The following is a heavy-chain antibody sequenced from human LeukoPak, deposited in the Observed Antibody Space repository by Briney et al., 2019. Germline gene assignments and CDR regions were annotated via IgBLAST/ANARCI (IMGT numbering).Heavy chain of an antibody. J-gene: IGHJ4*02. CDR2: AYHTGHT. CDR1: GGSMINYY. CDR3: ARHPFSAPFDY. Sequence: SETLSLTCTVSGGSMINYYWSWIRLTPGKGLEWIAYAYHTGHTHYNPSLKSRATISLDTSKNQVSLKVNSVTAADAAVYYCARHPFSAPFDYWGQGTLVTVSS. V-gene: IGHV4-59*08. D-gene: IGHD6-19*01.